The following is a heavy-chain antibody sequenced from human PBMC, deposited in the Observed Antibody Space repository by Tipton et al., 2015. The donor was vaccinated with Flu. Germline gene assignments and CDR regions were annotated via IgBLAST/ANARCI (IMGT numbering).Heavy chain of an antibody. CDR2: IYYSGST. CDR3: ARGGYYDILTGYYMNGMDV. Sequence: TLSLTCTVSGGSISSYYCSWIRQPPGKGLEWIGYIYYSGSTNYNPSLKSRVTISVDTSKNQFSLKLSSVTAAYTAVYYCARGGYYDILTGYYMNGMDVWGQGTTVTVSS. V-gene: IGHV4-59*01. J-gene: IGHJ6*02. CDR1: GGSISSYY. D-gene: IGHD3-9*01.